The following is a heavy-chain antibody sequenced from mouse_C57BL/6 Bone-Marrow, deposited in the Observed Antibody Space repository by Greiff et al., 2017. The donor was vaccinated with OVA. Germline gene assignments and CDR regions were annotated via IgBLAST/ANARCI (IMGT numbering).Heavy chain of an antibody. D-gene: IGHD2-1*01. J-gene: IGHJ3*01. Sequence: VKLQQPGAELVKPGASVKLSCKASGYTFTSYWMHWVKQRPGQGLEWIGMIHPNSGSTNYNEKFKSKATLTVDKSSSTAYMQLSSLTSEDSAVYYCARSTKAGLAYWGQGTLVTVSA. CDR3: ARSTKAGLAY. CDR2: IHPNSGST. CDR1: GYTFTSYW. V-gene: IGHV1-64*01.